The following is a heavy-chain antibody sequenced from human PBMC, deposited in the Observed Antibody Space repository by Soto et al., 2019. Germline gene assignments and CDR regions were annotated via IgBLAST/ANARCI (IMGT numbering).Heavy chain of an antibody. CDR1: GYTFASYD. Sequence: QVQLVQSGAEVKKPGASVKVSCKASGYTFASYDINWVRQATGHGLEWMGWMNPNSGNTAYAQQFQSRATMARNTSISTAYMELSSLRSEDTAVYYCARSYGDYSLYYYYAVDIWGQGTTVTVSS. V-gene: IGHV1-8*01. J-gene: IGHJ6*02. D-gene: IGHD4-17*01. CDR3: ARSYGDYSLYYYYAVDI. CDR2: MNPNSGNT.